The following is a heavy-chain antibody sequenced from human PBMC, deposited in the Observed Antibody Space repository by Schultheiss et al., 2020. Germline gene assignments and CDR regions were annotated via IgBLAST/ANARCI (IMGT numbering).Heavy chain of an antibody. CDR1: GFTFSSYA. CDR2: ISYDGSNK. V-gene: IGHV3-30-3*01. Sequence: GGSLRLSCAASGFTFSSYAMHWVRQAPGKGLEWVAVISYDGSNKYYADSVKGRFTISRDNSKNTLYLQMNSLRAEDTAVYYCARGSGDMDVWGQGTTVTGSS. J-gene: IGHJ6*02. CDR3: ARGSGDMDV.